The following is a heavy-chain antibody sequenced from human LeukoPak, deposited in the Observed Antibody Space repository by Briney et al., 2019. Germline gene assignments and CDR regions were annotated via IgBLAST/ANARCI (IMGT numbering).Heavy chain of an antibody. J-gene: IGHJ6*03. CDR2: MNPNSGNT. D-gene: IGHD6-6*01. CDR1: GYTFTSYD. CDR3: ARGRRNKYSSSSFYYYYYMDV. Sequence: ASVKVSCKASGYTFTSYDINWVRQATGQGLEWMGWMNPNSGNTGYAQKFQGRVTITRNTSISTAYMELSSLRSEDTAVYYCARGRRNKYSSSSFYYYYYMDVWGKGTTVTVSS. V-gene: IGHV1-8*03.